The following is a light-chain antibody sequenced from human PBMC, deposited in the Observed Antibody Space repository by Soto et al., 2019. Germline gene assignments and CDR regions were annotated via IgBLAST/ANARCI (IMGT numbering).Light chain of an antibody. CDR1: QSVDSN. CDR2: GAS. Sequence: EILMTQSPATLSVSPGERATLSCRASQSVDSNLAWYQQKPGQAPRLLIYGASTRATGIPARFSGSGSGTEFTLTINSLQSEDFAVYYCQQYNNWPRTFGQGTKVDI. J-gene: IGKJ1*01. V-gene: IGKV3-15*01. CDR3: QQYNNWPRT.